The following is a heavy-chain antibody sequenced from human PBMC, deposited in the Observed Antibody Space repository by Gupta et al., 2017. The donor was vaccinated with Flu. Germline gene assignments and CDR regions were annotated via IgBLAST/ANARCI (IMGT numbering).Heavy chain of an antibody. CDR2: INQDGSVI. J-gene: IGHJ4*02. CDR3: ARDRGWLQFDN. D-gene: IGHD3-10*01. V-gene: IGHV3-7*01. Sequence: WVRQAPGKGLEWVANINQDGSVISYVGSVRGRFTISRDNAKNLLYLQMNSLRAEDTAVYYCARDRGWLQFDNWGQGTLVTVSS.